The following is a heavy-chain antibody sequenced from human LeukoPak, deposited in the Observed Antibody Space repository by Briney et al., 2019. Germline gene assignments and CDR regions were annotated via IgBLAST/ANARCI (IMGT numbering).Heavy chain of an antibody. J-gene: IGHJ3*02. Sequence: GGSLRLSCAASGFTFSSYAMSWVHQAPGKGLEWVSAISGSGGSTYYADSVKGRFTISRDNSKNTLYLQMNSLRAEDTAVYYCARDRELRYDSSGYYYPSNDAFDIWGQGTMVTVSS. CDR1: GFTFSSYA. CDR2: ISGSGGST. V-gene: IGHV3-23*01. CDR3: ARDRELRYDSSGYYYPSNDAFDI. D-gene: IGHD3-22*01.